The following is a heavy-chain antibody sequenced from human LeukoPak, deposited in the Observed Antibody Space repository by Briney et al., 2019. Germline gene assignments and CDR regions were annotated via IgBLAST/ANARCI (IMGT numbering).Heavy chain of an antibody. Sequence: ASVKVSCKASGYTFTTHDINWVRQAPGQGLEWMGWISAYNGNTNYAQRLQGRVTMTTDTSTSTAYMELRSLRSDDTAVYYCARDRDYGDYNTQDLFVYWGQGTLVTVSS. CDR2: ISAYNGNT. CDR3: ARDRDYGDYNTQDLFVY. J-gene: IGHJ4*02. CDR1: GYTFTTHD. V-gene: IGHV1-18*01. D-gene: IGHD4-17*01.